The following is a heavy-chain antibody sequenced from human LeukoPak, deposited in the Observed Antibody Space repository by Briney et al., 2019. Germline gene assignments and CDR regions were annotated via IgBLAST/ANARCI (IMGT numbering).Heavy chain of an antibody. J-gene: IGHJ4*02. CDR3: ATLSSGYTDAIDY. CDR2: ISTSGST. Sequence: SETLSLTRTVSGGSISSYYWSWIRQPAGKGLESIGHISTSGSTNYNPSPKSRVTMSVDTSKNQFSLKLSSVTAADTAVYYCATLSSGYTDAIDYWGQGTLVTVSS. V-gene: IGHV4-4*07. D-gene: IGHD3-22*01. CDR1: GGSISSYY.